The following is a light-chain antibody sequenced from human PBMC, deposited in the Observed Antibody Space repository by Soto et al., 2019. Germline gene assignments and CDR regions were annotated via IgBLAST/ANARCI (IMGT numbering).Light chain of an antibody. CDR3: QEYRNDYGT. CDR2: KAS. CDR1: QSIDTW. Sequence: DIQMTQSPATLAASVGDRVSITCRASQSIDTWLAWYQQKAGKAPNLLIYKASRLESGVPSRFSGSGSGTEFTLTISSLQPEDFGSYYYQEYRNDYGTFGQGTKVEMK. J-gene: IGKJ1*01. V-gene: IGKV1-5*03.